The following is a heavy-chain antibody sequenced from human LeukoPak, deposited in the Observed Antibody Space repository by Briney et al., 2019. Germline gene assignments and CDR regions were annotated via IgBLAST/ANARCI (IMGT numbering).Heavy chain of an antibody. D-gene: IGHD4-17*01. V-gene: IGHV1-69*06. CDR3: ASPYDYGDHYLDALDI. CDR1: GGTFSSFA. Sequence: SVKVSCKASGGTFSSFAVSWVRQAPGQGLEWMGRIIPIFGTANYAQRFQGRVTISADNSLSTAYMELSSLRSEDTAVYYCASPYDYGDHYLDALDIWGQGTMVTVSS. CDR2: IIPIFGTA. J-gene: IGHJ3*02.